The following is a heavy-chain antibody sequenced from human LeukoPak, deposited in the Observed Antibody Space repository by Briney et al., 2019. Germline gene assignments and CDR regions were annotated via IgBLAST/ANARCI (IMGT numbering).Heavy chain of an antibody. D-gene: IGHD2-2*01. V-gene: IGHV3-23*01. Sequence: PGGSLRLSCAASGFTFSSYAMSWVRQAPGKGLEWVSAISGSGGSTYYADSVKGRFTISRDNSKNTLYLQMNSLRAEDTAVYYCARLIVVVPAASYYFDYWGQGTLVTVSS. CDR1: GFTFSSYA. CDR3: ARLIVVVPAASYYFDY. J-gene: IGHJ4*02. CDR2: ISGSGGST.